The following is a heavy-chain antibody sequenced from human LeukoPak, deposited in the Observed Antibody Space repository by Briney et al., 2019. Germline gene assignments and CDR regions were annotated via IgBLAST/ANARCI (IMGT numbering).Heavy chain of an antibody. CDR1: GFMFSSNW. J-gene: IGHJ4*02. CDR2: ISYDGSNK. V-gene: IGHV3-30-3*01. CDR3: ARDPDFDWLFYFDY. D-gene: IGHD3-9*01. Sequence: GGSLRLSCAASGFMFSSNWMSWVRQAPGKGLEWVAVISYDGSNKYYADSVKGRFTISRDNSKNTLYLQMNSLRAEDTAVYYCARDPDFDWLFYFDYWGQGTLVTVSS.